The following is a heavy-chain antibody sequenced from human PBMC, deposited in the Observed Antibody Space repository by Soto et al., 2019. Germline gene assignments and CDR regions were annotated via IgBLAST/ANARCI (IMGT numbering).Heavy chain of an antibody. CDR1: GYTFTRNG. J-gene: IGHJ6*02. CDR3: VKDRDSNSWPSRDV. D-gene: IGHD3-22*01. Sequence: ASVKVSCKTSGYTFTRNGISWVRQAPGQGLEWMGWISPKSGNIKYAQKFQGRVIMTTDTSTSTAYMELRSPRSDDTAVYYCVKDRDSNSWPSRDVWGPGTTVTVSS. V-gene: IGHV1-18*01. CDR2: ISPKSGNI.